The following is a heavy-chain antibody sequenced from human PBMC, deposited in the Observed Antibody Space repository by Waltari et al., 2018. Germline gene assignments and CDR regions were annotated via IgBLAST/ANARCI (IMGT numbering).Heavy chain of an antibody. CDR2: IKQDGSEK. J-gene: IGHJ6*02. CDR1: GFIFSTSW. D-gene: IGHD3-22*01. Sequence: EVQLVESGGGLVQPGGSLRLSCEASGFIFSTSWMSLVRQAPGQGLGWVASIKQDGSEKYYVDSVKGRFTISTDNTKNSLSLQMNSLRAEDTAVYYCARDLDYYDSGTYYSYDGMDVWGQGTTVTISS. V-gene: IGHV3-7*04. CDR3: ARDLDYYDSGTYYSYDGMDV.